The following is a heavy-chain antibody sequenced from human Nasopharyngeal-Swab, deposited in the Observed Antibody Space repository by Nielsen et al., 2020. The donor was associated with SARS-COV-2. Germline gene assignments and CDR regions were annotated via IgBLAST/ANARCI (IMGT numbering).Heavy chain of an antibody. CDR3: ARDRVGWLQLSPDAFDI. CDR2: IRYDGSYK. Sequence: GESLKISCTVSGFTFSSYGMRWVRQAPGKGLEWVAVIRYDGSYKYYGDSVKGRFTISRDNSKNTLYLEMNNLRVEDTAVYYCARDRVGWLQLSPDAFDIWGQGTMVTVSS. D-gene: IGHD5-24*01. CDR1: GFTFSSYG. J-gene: IGHJ3*02. V-gene: IGHV3-33*01.